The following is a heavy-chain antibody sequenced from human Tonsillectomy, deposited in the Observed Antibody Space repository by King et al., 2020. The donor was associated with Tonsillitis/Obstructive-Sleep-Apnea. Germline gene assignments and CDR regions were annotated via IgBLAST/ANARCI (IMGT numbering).Heavy chain of an antibody. CDR2: IDYSGSP. CDR3: ARDGDGTFVDY. CDR1: GGSIGSGNYY. J-gene: IGHJ4*02. V-gene: IGHV4-31*03. Sequence: VQLQESGPGLVKPSQTLSLTCTVSGGSIGSGNYYWTWIRQDPGKGLEWIGNIDYSGSPHSNPSLKSRVTISVDTSKNQFSLNLTSVTAADTAMYYCARDGDGTFVDYWGPGILVTVSS. D-gene: IGHD5-24*01.